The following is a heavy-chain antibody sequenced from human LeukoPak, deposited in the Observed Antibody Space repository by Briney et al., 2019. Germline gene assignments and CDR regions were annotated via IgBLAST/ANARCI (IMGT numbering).Heavy chain of an antibody. V-gene: IGHV3-23*01. D-gene: IGHD3-3*01. CDR3: AGDYYDFWSGTFDY. J-gene: IGHJ4*02. Sequence: YPGGSLRLSCAGSGFTFGSYAMSWVRQAPGKGLEWVSTISGAGGTTHYADSVKGRFTVSRDNSNSTMYLEMNTLRAEDTALYYCAGDYYDFWSGTFDYWGQGTPVTVSS. CDR1: GFTFGSYA. CDR2: ISGAGGTT.